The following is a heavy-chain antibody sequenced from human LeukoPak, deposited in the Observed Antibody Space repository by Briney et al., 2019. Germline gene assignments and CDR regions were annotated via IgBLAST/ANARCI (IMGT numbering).Heavy chain of an antibody. J-gene: IGHJ4*02. CDR3: AKDRAGRGPTPGSDY. CDR1: GFTFSSYA. V-gene: IGHV3-23*01. CDR2: ISGSGGST. Sequence: GALRLSCAASGFTFSSYAMSWVRQAPGKGLEWVSAISGSGGSTHYADSVKGRFTISRDNSKNTLYLQMNSLRAEDTAVYYCAKDRAGRGPTPGSDYWGQGTLVTVSS.